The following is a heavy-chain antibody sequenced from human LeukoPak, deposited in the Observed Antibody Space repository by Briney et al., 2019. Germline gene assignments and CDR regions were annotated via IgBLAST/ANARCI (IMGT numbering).Heavy chain of an antibody. J-gene: IGHJ4*02. CDR2: ISVYNGKT. Sequence: ASVNVSCKASGYDFSSYGISWVRQAPGQGLQWLGWISVYNGKTNYGPLQGRVTMTTRTSTDTAYMELRNLRSEDTAIYYCARHMTTVVTSLDSWGPGTLVTVSS. CDR1: GYDFSSYG. CDR3: ARHMTTVVTSLDS. D-gene: IGHD4-23*01. V-gene: IGHV1-18*01.